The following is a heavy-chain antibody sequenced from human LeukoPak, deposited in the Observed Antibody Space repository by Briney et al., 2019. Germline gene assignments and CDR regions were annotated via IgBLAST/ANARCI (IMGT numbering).Heavy chain of an antibody. J-gene: IGHJ4*02. Sequence: GRSLRLSCAASGFTFSSYGMHWVRQAPGKGLEWLAMIWYDGSNKYYADSAKGRFTLSRDNSKNTMYLQMNSLGAEDTAVYYCARDTGPTFGFDYWGQGTLVTVSS. CDR2: IWYDGSNK. D-gene: IGHD1-14*01. CDR1: GFTFSSYG. CDR3: ARDTGPTFGFDY. V-gene: IGHV3-33*01.